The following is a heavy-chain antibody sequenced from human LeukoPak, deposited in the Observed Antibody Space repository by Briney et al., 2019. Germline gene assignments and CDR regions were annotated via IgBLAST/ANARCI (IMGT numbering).Heavy chain of an antibody. J-gene: IGHJ5*02. CDR3: ARDQGYSYGYWFDP. D-gene: IGHD5-18*01. V-gene: IGHV4-30-2*01. CDR1: GGSISSGGYS. CDR2: IYHSGST. Sequence: SETLSLTCAVSGGSISSGGYSWSWIRQPPGKGLEWIGYIYHSGSTYYNPSLKSRVTISVDRSKNQVSLNLRSVTAADTAVYYCARDQGYSYGYWFDPWGQGTLVTVSS.